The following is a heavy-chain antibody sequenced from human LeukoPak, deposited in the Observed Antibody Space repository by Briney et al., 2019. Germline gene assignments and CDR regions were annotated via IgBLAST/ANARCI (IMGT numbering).Heavy chain of an antibody. D-gene: IGHD2-15*01. V-gene: IGHV1-2*02. CDR2: INPNSGGT. CDR3: ARAIDVAATPDY. J-gene: IGHJ4*02. Sequence: ASVKVSCKASGYTFTAYYMHWVRQAPGQGLEWMGWINPNSGGTDYAQKFQGRVTMTRDTSITTAYMELSRLGSDDTAVYYCARAIDVAATPDYWGQGSLVTVSS. CDR1: GYTFTAYY.